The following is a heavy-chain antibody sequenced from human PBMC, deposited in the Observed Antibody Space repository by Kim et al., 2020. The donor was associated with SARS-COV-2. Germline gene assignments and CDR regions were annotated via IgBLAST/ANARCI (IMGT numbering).Heavy chain of an antibody. CDR1: GFTFSAHY. CDR2: IRNKANGETT. D-gene: IGHD3-3*01. J-gene: IGHJ4*02. Sequence: GGSLRLSCAASGFTFSAHYMDWVRQAPGKGLEWIGRIRNKANGETTEYAASVKGRFSISRDDSKNSVYLQMNNLRSDDTAVYDCVRVYGTTFGSDHIDYWGQGTLVTVSS. CDR3: VRVYGTTFGSDHIDY. V-gene: IGHV3-72*01.